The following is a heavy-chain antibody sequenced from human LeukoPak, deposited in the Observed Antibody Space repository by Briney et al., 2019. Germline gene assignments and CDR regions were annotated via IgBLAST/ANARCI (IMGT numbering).Heavy chain of an antibody. D-gene: IGHD3-10*01. Sequence: GRSLRLSCAGSGFTFSNYAMHWVRQAPGKGLEWVAFTSFDGSNTYYADSVKGRFTISRDNSNTTLYLQMNSLRADDTVLYYCAKDRGLFFHYYYGMDVWGQGTTVTVSS. V-gene: IGHV3-30*04. CDR3: AKDRGLFFHYYYGMDV. J-gene: IGHJ6*02. CDR1: GFTFSNYA. CDR2: TSFDGSNT.